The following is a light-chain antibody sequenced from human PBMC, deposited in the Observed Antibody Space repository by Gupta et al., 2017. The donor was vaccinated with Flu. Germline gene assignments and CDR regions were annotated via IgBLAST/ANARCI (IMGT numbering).Light chain of an antibody. CDR1: QHISDG. J-gene: IGKJ3*01. CDR3: QQYNTYPFT. V-gene: IGKV1-5*03. Sequence: DIQMTQSPFTLSASVGDRVTITCRASQHISDGLAWYQQKPGKAPKLLIYKASSSESGVPSRFSGSGSGTECTLTIRSLQPDDFATYYCQQYNTYPFTFGPGTQVDVK. CDR2: KAS.